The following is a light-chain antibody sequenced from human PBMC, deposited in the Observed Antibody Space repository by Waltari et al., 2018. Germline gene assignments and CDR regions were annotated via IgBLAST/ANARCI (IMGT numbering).Light chain of an antibody. V-gene: IGLV2-23*01. CDR2: DGS. J-gene: IGLJ2*01. CDR3: CSYANTNTFVL. Sequence: QSALTQPASVSGSPGQSITISCTGTSSDIGNHNRVSWYQLLPGKAPKLIIFDGSKRPSGVSNRFSASKSDNTASLTISGLQADDEADYFCCSYANTNTFVLFAGGTKVTVL. CDR1: SSDIGNHNR.